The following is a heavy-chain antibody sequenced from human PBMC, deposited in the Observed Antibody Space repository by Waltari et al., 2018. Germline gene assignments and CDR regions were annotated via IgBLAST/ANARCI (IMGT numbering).Heavy chain of an antibody. CDR2: VTSDDKT. CDR1: AFSGGSND. D-gene: IGHD1-26*01. CDR3: ARDKGVEPTTRFDY. V-gene: IGHV3-53*01. Sequence: EVQLVESGGGLIQPGGSLRLSCAASAFSGGSNDMTWVRKAPGKGLEWLSIVTSDDKTYYADSVKGRFTISRDNSKNTLYLEMSSLTAEDTAVYYCARDKGVEPTTRFDYWGQGTLVTVSS. J-gene: IGHJ4*02.